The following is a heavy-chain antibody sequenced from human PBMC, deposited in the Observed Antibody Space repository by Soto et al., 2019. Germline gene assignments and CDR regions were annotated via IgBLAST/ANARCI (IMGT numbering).Heavy chain of an antibody. V-gene: IGHV3-30*03. Sequence: QVQLVESGGGVVQPGRSLRLSCAASGFTFSSYGMHWVRQAPGKGLEWVAVISYDGSNKYYADSVKGRFTISRDNSKNTLYLQMNSRRAEDTAVYYCASRGYFDYWGQGTLVTVSS. J-gene: IGHJ4*02. CDR3: ASRGYFDY. CDR1: GFTFSSYG. CDR2: ISYDGSNK.